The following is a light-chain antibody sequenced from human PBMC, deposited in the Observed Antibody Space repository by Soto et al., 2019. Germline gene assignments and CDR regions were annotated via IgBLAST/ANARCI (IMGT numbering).Light chain of an antibody. J-gene: IGKJ4*01. CDR1: QGTSSY. Sequence: IQLTQSPSALSAYGGDRVTITCRASQGTSSYLAWSQQKPGKAPKLLIYAASTFQSGVPSRISGRGSGTDFTLTISRLPPEDFPTYYWQQLSTYPRTFGGGTKVDI. CDR2: AAS. CDR3: QQLSTYPRT. V-gene: IGKV1-9*01.